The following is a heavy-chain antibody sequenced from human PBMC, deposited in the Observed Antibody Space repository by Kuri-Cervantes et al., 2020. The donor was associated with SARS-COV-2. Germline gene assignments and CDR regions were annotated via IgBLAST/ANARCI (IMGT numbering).Heavy chain of an antibody. J-gene: IGHJ6*02. V-gene: IGHV4-39*01. CDR1: GGSISSTSYY. Sequence: SETLSLTCTVSGGSISSTSYYWDWIRQPPGKGLEWIGSIYYSGSTYYNPSLKSRVTISVDTSKNQFSLKLSSVTAADTAVYYCARHGAQYYYDTNDRPYALPHYYYGMDVWGRGTTVTVSS. CDR3: ARHGAQYYYDTNDRPYALPHYYYGMDV. D-gene: IGHD3-22*01. CDR2: IYYSGST.